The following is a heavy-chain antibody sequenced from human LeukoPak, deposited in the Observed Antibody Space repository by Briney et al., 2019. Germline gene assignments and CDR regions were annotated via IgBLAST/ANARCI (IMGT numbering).Heavy chain of an antibody. CDR1: VYTFTVYF. J-gene: IGHJ6*03. Sequence: ASVNVSSTASVYTFTVYFMHWVRQAPGQRPEWMGWINPKSGGTNYVQKFQGRVSMTRDTPTSTFFMELRRLTSDDTAVYYCARDLWGSSSGGGYSGNYYYYYMDVWGKGTTVTVSS. CDR3: ARDLWGSSSGGGYSGNYYYYYMDV. CDR2: INPKSGGT. V-gene: IGHV1-2*02. D-gene: IGHD6-6*01.